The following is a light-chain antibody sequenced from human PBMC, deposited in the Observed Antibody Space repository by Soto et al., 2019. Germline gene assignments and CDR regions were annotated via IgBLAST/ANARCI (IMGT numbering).Light chain of an antibody. CDR3: LQYNSHSWT. V-gene: IGKV1-5*03. CDR2: KAS. CDR1: QSVSNW. Sequence: DIQLTQSPSTLSASVGDRVTITCRASQSVSNWLAWYQQKPGKAPKLLIYKASILESGVPSRFSGSGSGTEFTLTISSLQPEDFATYYCLQYNSHSWTFGQGTKVDIK. J-gene: IGKJ1*01.